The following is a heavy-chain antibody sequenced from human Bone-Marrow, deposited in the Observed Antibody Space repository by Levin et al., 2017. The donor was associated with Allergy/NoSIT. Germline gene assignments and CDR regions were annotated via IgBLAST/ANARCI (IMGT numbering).Heavy chain of an antibody. Sequence: ASVKVSCKVSGYILINLSLHFFLPPSFPGLEWMGGFDPDDGETMSAQKFQGRVTMTEDTSTDTAYMELSSLRSEDTAVYYCATDPRGTPPNYYYGMDFWGQGTTVTVSS. CDR3: ATDPRGTPPNYYYGMDF. D-gene: IGHD3-10*01. J-gene: IGHJ6*02. V-gene: IGHV1-24*01. CDR1: GYILINLS. CDR2: FDPDDGET.